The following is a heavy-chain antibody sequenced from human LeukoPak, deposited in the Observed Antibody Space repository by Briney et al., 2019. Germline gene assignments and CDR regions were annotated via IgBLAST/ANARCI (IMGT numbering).Heavy chain of an antibody. CDR2: INHIGST. Sequence: SETLSLTCTVSGGSISSSKYYWGWIRQPPGKGLELIAEINHIGSTNYSPSLRSRVTISVDTSKNQFSLKLNSVTAADTAVYYCARHGRLGNFYDSLGYKESTIFDYWGQGTLVTVSS. J-gene: IGHJ4*02. CDR1: GGSISSSKYY. CDR3: ARHGRLGNFYDSLGYKESTIFDY. D-gene: IGHD3-22*01. V-gene: IGHV4-39*01.